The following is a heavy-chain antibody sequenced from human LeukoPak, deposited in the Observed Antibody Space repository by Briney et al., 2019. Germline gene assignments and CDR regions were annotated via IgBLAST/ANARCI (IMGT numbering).Heavy chain of an antibody. CDR1: GGSIRSSSYY. J-gene: IGHJ4*02. D-gene: IGHD3-10*01. V-gene: IGHV4-39*07. Sequence: SETLSLTCTVSGGSIRSSSYYWGCIRQPPGKGLEWIGSIHYNGSTCYNPSLESRVIMSVDTSKNQFSLKLTSVTAADTAMYYCARDRGVPRPYYFDQWGQGTLVTVSP. CDR3: ARDRGVPRPYYFDQ. CDR2: IHYNGST.